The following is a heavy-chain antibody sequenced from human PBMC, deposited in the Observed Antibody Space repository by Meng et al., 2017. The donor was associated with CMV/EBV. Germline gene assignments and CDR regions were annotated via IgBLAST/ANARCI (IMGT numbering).Heavy chain of an antibody. J-gene: IGHJ3*02. CDR3: AREYCSSTSCYSDAFDI. D-gene: IGHD2-2*01. CDR2: INHSGST. V-gene: IGHV4-34*01. CDR1: GGSFSGYY. Sequence: GSLRLSCAVYGGSFSGYYWSWIRQPPGKGLEWIGEINHSGSTNYNPSLKSRVTISVDTSKNQFSLKLSSVTAADTAVYYCAREYCSSTSCYSDAFDIWGQGTMVTVSS.